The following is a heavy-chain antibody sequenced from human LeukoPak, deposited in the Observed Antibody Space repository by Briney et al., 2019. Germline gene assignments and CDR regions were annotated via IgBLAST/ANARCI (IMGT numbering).Heavy chain of an antibody. CDR3: APRVGD. V-gene: IGHV3-23*01. CDR2: ISGSGGST. D-gene: IGHD3-10*01. Sequence: PGGSLRLSCAASGFSFSSFAMAWVRRAPGKGLEWVSGISGSGGSTDYADSVKGRFTVSRDNSKNTVYLQMNRLRVEDTAVYYCAPRVGDWGQGTLVTVSS. CDR1: GFSFSSFA. J-gene: IGHJ4*02.